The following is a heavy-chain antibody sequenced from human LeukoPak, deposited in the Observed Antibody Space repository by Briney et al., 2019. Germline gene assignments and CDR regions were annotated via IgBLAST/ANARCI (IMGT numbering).Heavy chain of an antibody. CDR1: GFTFSSYW. J-gene: IGHJ4*02. D-gene: IGHD1-7*01. CDR3: AKDLGSLRYNWNYPNLGY. Sequence: PGGSLRLSCAASGFTFSSYWMHWVRQAPGKGLVWVSRINSDGSSTSYADSVKGRFTISRDNSKNTLYLQMNSLRAEDTAVYYCAKDLGSLRYNWNYPNLGYWGQGTLVTVSS. CDR2: INSDGSST. V-gene: IGHV3-74*01.